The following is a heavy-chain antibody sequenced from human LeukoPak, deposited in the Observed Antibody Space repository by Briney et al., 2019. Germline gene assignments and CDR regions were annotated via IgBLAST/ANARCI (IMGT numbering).Heavy chain of an antibody. CDR2: KKKEGSEK. CDR1: GFTFRRNG. D-gene: IGHD3-3*01. J-gene: IGHJ4*02. CDR3: ARVATNYDFWSGYPDYFDY. Sequence: PGGXLRLSCEASGFTFRRNGRSGVGQAQGKGGEGGANKKKEGSEKYYVDSVKARFTISRDNAKNSLYLQMNSLRAEDTAVYYCARVATNYDFWSGYPDYFDYWGQGTLVTVSS. V-gene: IGHV3-7*01.